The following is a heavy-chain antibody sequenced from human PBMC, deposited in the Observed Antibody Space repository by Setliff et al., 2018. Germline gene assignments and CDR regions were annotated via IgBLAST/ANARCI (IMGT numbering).Heavy chain of an antibody. J-gene: IGHJ4*02. CDR3: VRDRPFVVVTATQASFDY. Sequence: ASVKVSCKASGYTFTTYAMSWVRQAPGQGLEWMGWIGIYNGDTNYAQKLQGRVTMTTDTSTSTAYMELRSLRPDDTAVYYCVRDRPFVVVTATQASFDYWGQGTLVTVSS. D-gene: IGHD2-21*02. CDR2: IGIYNGDT. CDR1: GYTFTTYA. V-gene: IGHV1-18*01.